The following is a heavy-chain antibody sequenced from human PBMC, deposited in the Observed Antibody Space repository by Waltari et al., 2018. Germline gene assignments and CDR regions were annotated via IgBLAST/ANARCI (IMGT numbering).Heavy chain of an antibody. CDR2: IDYSGST. CDR1: GGSISSHY. V-gene: IGHV4-59*11. J-gene: IGHJ4*02. D-gene: IGHD2-21*01. Sequence: QVQLQESGPGLVKPSETLSLTCTVSGGSISSHYWSWIRQPPAKGLEWIGYIDYSGSTNYNPYCSSRVTRSVDTAKNQLSQKLSSVTAADTAVYYCARGGKCGGDCYLGYWGQGTLVTVSS. CDR3: ARGGKCGGDCYLGY.